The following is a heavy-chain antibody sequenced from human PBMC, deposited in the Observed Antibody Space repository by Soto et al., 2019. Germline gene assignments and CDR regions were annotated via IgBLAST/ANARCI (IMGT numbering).Heavy chain of an antibody. CDR1: GFTFSSYA. J-gene: IGHJ4*02. Sequence: EVQMLESGGGLVQPGGSLRLSCAASGFTFSSYAMSWVRQAPGKGLEWVSAISGSGGSTYYADSVKGRFTISRDNSKNTLYLQMNSLRAEDTAVYYCAKVIAAAGTPFDYWGQGTLVTVSS. CDR3: AKVIAAAGTPFDY. CDR2: ISGSGGST. V-gene: IGHV3-23*01. D-gene: IGHD6-13*01.